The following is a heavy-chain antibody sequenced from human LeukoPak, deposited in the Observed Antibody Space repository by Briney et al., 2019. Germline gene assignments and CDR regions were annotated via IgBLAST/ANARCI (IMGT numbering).Heavy chain of an antibody. CDR3: ASPLYGMDV. CDR2: INHSGST. J-gene: IGHJ6*02. CDR1: GGSFSGYY. V-gene: IGHV4-34*01. Sequence: SKTLSLTCAVYGGSFSGYYWSWIRQPPGKGLEWIGEINHSGSTNYNPSLKSRVTISVDTSKNQFSLKLSSVTAADTAVYYCASPLYGMDVWGQGTTVTVSS.